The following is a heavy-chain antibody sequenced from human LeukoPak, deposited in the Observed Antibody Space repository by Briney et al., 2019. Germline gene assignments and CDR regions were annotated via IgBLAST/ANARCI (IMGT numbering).Heavy chain of an antibody. CDR2: INHSGST. D-gene: IGHD2-2*01. Sequence: SETLSLTCTVSGGSISSYYWSWIRQPPGKGLEWIGEINHSGSTNYNPSLKSRVTISVDTSKNQFSLKLSSVTAADTAVYYCARGFYCSSTSCWSGMDVWGKGTTVTVSS. CDR1: GGSISSYY. V-gene: IGHV4-34*01. CDR3: ARGFYCSSTSCWSGMDV. J-gene: IGHJ6*04.